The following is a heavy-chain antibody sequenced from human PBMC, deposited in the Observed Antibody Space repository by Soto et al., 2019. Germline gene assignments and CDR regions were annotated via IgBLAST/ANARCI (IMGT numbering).Heavy chain of an antibody. CDR3: ARPRRDGYNNGAGAFDI. Sequence: PGESLKISCKGSGYSFTSYWIGWVRQMPGKGLEWMGIIYPGDSDTRYSPSFQGQVTISADRSISTAYPQWSSLKASDTAMYYCARPRRDGYNNGAGAFDIWGQGTMVTVSS. D-gene: IGHD4-4*01. J-gene: IGHJ3*02. CDR1: GYSFTSYW. CDR2: IYPGDSDT. V-gene: IGHV5-51*01.